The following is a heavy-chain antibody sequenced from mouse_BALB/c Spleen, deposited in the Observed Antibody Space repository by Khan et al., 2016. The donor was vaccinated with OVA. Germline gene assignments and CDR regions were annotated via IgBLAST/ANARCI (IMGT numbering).Heavy chain of an antibody. Sequence: EVQLVESGPGLVKPSQSLSLTCTVTGYSITSDYAWNWIRQFPGNKLEWMGYISYSGNTKYNPSLKSRISITRDTSKNQFFLQLKSVTTEDTATYYCARIYGGDFDYWGQGTTRTVSS. CDR2: ISYSGNT. J-gene: IGHJ2*01. CDR1: GYSITSDYA. CDR3: ARIYGGDFDY. V-gene: IGHV3-2*02. D-gene: IGHD1-1*01.